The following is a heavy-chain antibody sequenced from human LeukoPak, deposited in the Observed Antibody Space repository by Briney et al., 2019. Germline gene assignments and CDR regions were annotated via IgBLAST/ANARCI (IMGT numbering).Heavy chain of an antibody. D-gene: IGHD3-10*01. V-gene: IGHV4-39*01. CDR1: GGSISSSSYY. CDR2: IYYSGST. J-gene: IGHJ4*02. Sequence: SETLSLTCTVSGGSISSSSYYWGWIRQPPGKGLEWIGSIYYSGSTYYNPSLKSRVTISVDTSKNQFSLKLSSVTAADTAVYYCATEIRGVINYYFDYWGQGTLVTVSS. CDR3: ATEIRGVINYYFDY.